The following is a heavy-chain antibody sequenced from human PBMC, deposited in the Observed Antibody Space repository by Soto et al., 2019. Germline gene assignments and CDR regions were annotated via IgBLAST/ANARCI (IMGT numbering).Heavy chain of an antibody. D-gene: IGHD6-13*01. CDR2: IYYSGST. Sequence: SETLSLTYTVSGGSISSSSYYWGWIRQPPGKGLEWIGSIYYSGSTYYNPSLKSRVTISVDTSKNQFSLKLSSVTAADTAVYYCARRQSSSWYGLWGQGTLVTVSS. V-gene: IGHV4-39*01. J-gene: IGHJ4*02. CDR3: ARRQSSSWYGL. CDR1: GGSISSSSYY.